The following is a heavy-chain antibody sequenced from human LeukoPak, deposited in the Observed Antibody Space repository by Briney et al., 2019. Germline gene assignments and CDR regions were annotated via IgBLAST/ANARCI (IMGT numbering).Heavy chain of an antibody. D-gene: IGHD3-9*01. Sequence: GGSLRLSCAASGFSTYGMHWVRQAPGQGLEWVSFMSSSTNNKYYADSVKGRFTISRDNAKNSLYLQMNSLRAEDTAVYYCARVMTGWGGFDYWGQGTLVTVSS. J-gene: IGHJ4*02. V-gene: IGHV3-21*01. CDR1: GFSTYG. CDR3: ARVMTGWGGFDY. CDR2: MSSSTNNK.